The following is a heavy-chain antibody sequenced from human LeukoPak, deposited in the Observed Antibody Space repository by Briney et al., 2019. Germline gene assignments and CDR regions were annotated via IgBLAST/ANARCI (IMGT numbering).Heavy chain of an antibody. CDR3: AKSEPDWGYFDY. D-gene: IGHD1-14*01. CDR2: IWYDGSNK. J-gene: IGHJ4*02. CDR1: GFTFSSYG. V-gene: IGHV3-33*06. Sequence: GGSLRLSCAASGFTFSSYGMHWVRQAPGKGLEWVAVIWYDGSNKYYADSVKGRFTVSRDNSKNTLYLQMNSLRAEDTAVYYCAKSEPDWGYFDYWGQGTLVTVSS.